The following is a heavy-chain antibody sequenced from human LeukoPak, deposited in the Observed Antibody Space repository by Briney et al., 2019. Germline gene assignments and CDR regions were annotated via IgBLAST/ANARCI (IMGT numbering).Heavy chain of an antibody. CDR2: VHYTGTT. CDR1: GTSISSHY. V-gene: IGHV4-59*11. CDR3: ARLQAATNFYYYMDV. D-gene: IGHD2-15*01. Sequence: SETLSLTCSVSGTSISSHYWSWIRQPPEKGLEFIGYVHYTGTTNYNPSLKGRVTMSVDTSKNQFSLNLSSVTAADTAVYYCARLQAATNFYYYMDVWGKGTTVTISS. J-gene: IGHJ6*03.